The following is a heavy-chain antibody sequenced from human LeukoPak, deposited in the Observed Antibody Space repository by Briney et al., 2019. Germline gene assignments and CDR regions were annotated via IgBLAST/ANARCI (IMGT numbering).Heavy chain of an antibody. D-gene: IGHD4-17*01. V-gene: IGHV3-23*01. J-gene: IGHJ1*01. Sequence: GGTLRLSCAASGFTFSSYGMSWVRQAPGKGLEWVSAISGNGGDTFYADSVKGRFTNSRDNSKNTLYLQMNSLRAEDTAVYYCAKEIYGDSTGGRFQHWGQGTLVTVSS. CDR2: ISGNGGDT. CDR1: GFTFSSYG. CDR3: AKEIYGDSTGGRFQH.